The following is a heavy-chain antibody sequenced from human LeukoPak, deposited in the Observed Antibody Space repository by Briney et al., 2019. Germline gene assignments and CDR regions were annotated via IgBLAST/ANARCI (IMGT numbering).Heavy chain of an antibody. CDR1: GGSISSGGYY. D-gene: IGHD3-10*01. CDR3: ARTFRGHDAFDI. Sequence: SQTLSFTCTVSGGSISSGGYYWSWIRQPPGKGLEWIGYIYHSGSTYYNPSLKSRVTISVDRSKNQFSLKLSSVTAADTAVYYCARTFRGHDAFDIWGQGTMVTVSS. CDR2: IYHSGST. V-gene: IGHV4-30-2*01. J-gene: IGHJ3*02.